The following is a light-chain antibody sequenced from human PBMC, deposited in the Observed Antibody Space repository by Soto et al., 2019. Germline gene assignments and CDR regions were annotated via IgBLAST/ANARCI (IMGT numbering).Light chain of an antibody. Sequence: EIVMTQSPATLSVSPGERATLSCRASQSVSSDLAWYHQKPGQAPRLLIYGASTRATGIPARFSGSGSGTEFTLTISSLQSEDFGVYYCQQYNKWPPWTFGQGTKVDIK. CDR1: QSVSSD. CDR2: GAS. J-gene: IGKJ1*01. CDR3: QQYNKWPPWT. V-gene: IGKV3-15*01.